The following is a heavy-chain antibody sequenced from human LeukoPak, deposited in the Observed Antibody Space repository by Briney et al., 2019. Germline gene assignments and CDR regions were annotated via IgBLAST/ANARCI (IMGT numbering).Heavy chain of an antibody. CDR3: ARSLGELSLAAAY. D-gene: IGHD3-16*02. CDR1: GFTVSSNY. V-gene: IGHV3-53*01. CDR2: IYSGGST. Sequence: GGSLRLSCAASGFTVSSNYMRWVRQAPGKGLEWVSVIYSGGSTYYADSVKGRFTISRDNAKNSLYLQMNSLRVEDTAVYYCARSLGELSLAAAYWGQGILVTVSS. J-gene: IGHJ4*02.